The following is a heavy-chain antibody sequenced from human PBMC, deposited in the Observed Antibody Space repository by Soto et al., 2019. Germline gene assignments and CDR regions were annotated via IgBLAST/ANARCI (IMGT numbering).Heavy chain of an antibody. J-gene: IGHJ5*02. CDR3: ARDVITIFGVVGNWFDP. Sequence: GGSLRLSCAASGFTFSSYAMHWVRQAPGKGLEWVAVISYDGSNKYHADSVKGRFTISRDNSKNTLYLQMNSLRAEDTAVYYCARDVITIFGVVGNWFDPWGQGTLVTVSS. D-gene: IGHD3-3*01. CDR2: ISYDGSNK. CDR1: GFTFSSYA. V-gene: IGHV3-30-3*01.